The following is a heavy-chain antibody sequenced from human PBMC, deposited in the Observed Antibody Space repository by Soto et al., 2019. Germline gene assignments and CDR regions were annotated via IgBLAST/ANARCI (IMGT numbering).Heavy chain of an antibody. Sequence: PGGSLRLSCAASGFTFSSYSMNWVRQAPGKGLDWVSSISSSSSYIYYADSVKGRFTISRDNAKNSLYLQMNSLRAEDTAVYYCARDLAEDTAMVEYYYGMDVWGQGTTVTVSS. CDR3: ARDLAEDTAMVEYYYGMDV. CDR1: GFTFSSYS. V-gene: IGHV3-21*01. D-gene: IGHD5-18*01. CDR2: ISSSSSYI. J-gene: IGHJ6*02.